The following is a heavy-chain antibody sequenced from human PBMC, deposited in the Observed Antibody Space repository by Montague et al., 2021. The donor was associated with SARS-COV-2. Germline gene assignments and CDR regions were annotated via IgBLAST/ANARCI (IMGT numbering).Heavy chain of an antibody. CDR3: ARGSRQWLVRPPHYYYFDY. J-gene: IGHJ4*02. Sequence: SETLSLTCTVSGGSISGYYWSWIRQPPGKGLEWIGEINYSGSTNYNPSLKSRVTISVDTSKNQFSLKLSSVTAADTAVYYCARGSRQWLVRPPHYYYFDYWGQGTLVTVSS. CDR2: INYSGST. D-gene: IGHD6-19*01. CDR1: GGSISGYY. V-gene: IGHV4-34*01.